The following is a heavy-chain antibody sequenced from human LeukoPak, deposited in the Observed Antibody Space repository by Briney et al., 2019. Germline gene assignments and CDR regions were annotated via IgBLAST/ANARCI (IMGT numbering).Heavy chain of an antibody. CDR1: GFTFSSYA. Sequence: GGSLRLSCAASGFTFSSYAMHWVRQAPGKGLEWVAVISYDGSNKYYADSVKGRFTISRDSSKNTLYLQMNSLRAEDTAVYYCARDHFIVVVPAAMSPSDYYGMDVWGQGTTVTVSS. J-gene: IGHJ6*02. D-gene: IGHD2-2*01. V-gene: IGHV3-30*04. CDR3: ARDHFIVVVPAAMSPSDYYGMDV. CDR2: ISYDGSNK.